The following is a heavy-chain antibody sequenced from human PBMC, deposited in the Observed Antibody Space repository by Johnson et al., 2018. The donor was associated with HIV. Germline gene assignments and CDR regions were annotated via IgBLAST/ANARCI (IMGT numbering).Heavy chain of an antibody. CDR2: ISWNSGSI. CDR3: AKDGYSYVFDAFDI. CDR1: GFTFDDYA. D-gene: IGHD5-18*01. J-gene: IGHJ3*02. V-gene: IGHV3-9*01. Sequence: VQLVESGGGLVQPGGSLRLSCAASGFTFDDYAMHWVRQAPGKGLEWVSGISWNSGSIGYADSVKGRFTISRDNAKNSLYLQMNSLRAEDTALYYCAKDGYSYVFDAFDIWGQGTMVTVSS.